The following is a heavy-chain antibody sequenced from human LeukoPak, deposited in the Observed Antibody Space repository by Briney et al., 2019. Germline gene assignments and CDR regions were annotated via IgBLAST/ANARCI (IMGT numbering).Heavy chain of an antibody. D-gene: IGHD3-22*01. Sequence: GGSLRLSCAASGFTFSSYAMSWVRQAPGKGLEWVSAISGSGGSTYYADSVKGRFTISRDNSKNTLYLQMNSLRAEDTAVYYCAKEFSYYDSSVPLLSYSDYWGQGTLVTVSS. V-gene: IGHV3-23*01. J-gene: IGHJ4*02. CDR1: GFTFSSYA. CDR3: AKEFSYYDSSVPLLSYSDY. CDR2: ISGSGGST.